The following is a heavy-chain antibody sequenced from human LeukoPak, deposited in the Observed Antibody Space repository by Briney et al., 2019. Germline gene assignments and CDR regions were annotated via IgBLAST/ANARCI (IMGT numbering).Heavy chain of an antibody. CDR3: ARAPPSGMDV. CDR1: GGTFSGYY. CDR2: INHSGST. V-gene: IGHV4-34*01. Sequence: SETLSITCAVYGGTFSGYYWSWIRQPPGKRLEWIGEINHSGSTNYNPSLKSRVTISVDTSKNQFSLKLSSVTAADTAVYYCARAPPSGMDVWGQGTTVTVSS. J-gene: IGHJ6*02.